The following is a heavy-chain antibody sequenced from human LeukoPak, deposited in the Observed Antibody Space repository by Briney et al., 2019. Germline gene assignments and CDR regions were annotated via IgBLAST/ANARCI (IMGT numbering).Heavy chain of an antibody. V-gene: IGHV4-28*01. J-gene: IGHJ4*02. CDR2: VYYTGLS. Sequence: SDTLSLTCAVSGYSISSNNWWGWIRQPPGKGLEWTGYVYYTGLSHYSPSLKSRVTMSLDTSKNQFSLTLRSVTAMDTAIYYCARKKDSSGYYQWGQGILVTVSS. CDR3: ARKKDSSGYYQ. CDR1: GYSISSNNW. D-gene: IGHD3-22*01.